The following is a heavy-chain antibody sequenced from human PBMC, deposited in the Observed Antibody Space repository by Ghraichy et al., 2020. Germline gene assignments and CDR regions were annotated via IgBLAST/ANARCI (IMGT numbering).Heavy chain of an antibody. CDR2: IYYYGNT. CDR3: ARHENIVVVTAARAFDI. CDR1: GGSISRSSYF. D-gene: IGHD2-21*02. V-gene: IGHV4-39*01. J-gene: IGHJ3*02. Sequence: SETLSLTCTVSGGSISRSSYFWGWIRQPPGKGLEWIGSIYYYGNTYYNLSLKSRVTISVDTSKNQFSLKLSSVTAADTAVYYCARHENIVVVTAARAFDIWGQGTMVTVSS.